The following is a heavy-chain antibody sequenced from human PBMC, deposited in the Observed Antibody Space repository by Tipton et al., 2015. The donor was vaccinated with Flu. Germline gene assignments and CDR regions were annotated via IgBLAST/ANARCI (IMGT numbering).Heavy chain of an antibody. CDR2: ISSNGDNT. Sequence: VQLVQSGGGLVQRGGSLRLSCAASGFTFSDYAMHWVRQAPGKGLEYVSAISSNGDNTYYADSVKGRFTISRDNSKNTLYLQMGSLRAYDMAVYYCARGMNTGLVDVWGQETTVTVSS. D-gene: IGHD1-14*01. V-gene: IGHV3-64*07. CDR3: ARGMNTGLVDV. J-gene: IGHJ6*02. CDR1: GFTFSDYA.